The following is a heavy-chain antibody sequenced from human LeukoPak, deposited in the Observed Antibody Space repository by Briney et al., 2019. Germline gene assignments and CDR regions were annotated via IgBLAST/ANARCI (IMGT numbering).Heavy chain of an antibody. D-gene: IGHD6-19*01. V-gene: IGHV3-64D*09. CDR2: ISSNGGST. J-gene: IGHJ4*02. Sequence: PGRSLRLSCATSGFTFSSYAMHWVRQAPGKGLEYVSTISSNGGSTFYADSVRGRFTISRDNSKNTLYLQMSSLRPEDTAVYYCVKSYSSGWYFFDYWGQGTLVTVSS. CDR1: GFTFSSYA. CDR3: VKSYSSGWYFFDY.